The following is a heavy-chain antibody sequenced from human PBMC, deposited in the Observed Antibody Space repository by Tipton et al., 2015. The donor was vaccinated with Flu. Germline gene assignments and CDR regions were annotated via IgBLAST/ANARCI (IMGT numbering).Heavy chain of an antibody. V-gene: IGHV3-7*01. CDR1: GFTYHSYW. CDR2: IKQDGSEK. CDR3: VKEVGGPGSY. D-gene: IGHD6-19*01. Sequence: VQLVQSGGGVVQPGGSLRLSCAASGFTYHSYWMTWVRRAPGKGLEWVANIKQDGSEKYYVDSVKGRFTISRDNAKNSLYLQMNSLRGEDTAIYYCVKEVGGPGSYWGQGTLVTVSS. J-gene: IGHJ4*02.